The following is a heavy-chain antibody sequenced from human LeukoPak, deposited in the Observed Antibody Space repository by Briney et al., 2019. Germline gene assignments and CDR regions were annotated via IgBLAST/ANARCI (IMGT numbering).Heavy chain of an antibody. V-gene: IGHV4-34*01. CDR3: ARGSPLVGELSDTAMARFDP. CDR2: INHSGST. D-gene: IGHD3-16*02. J-gene: IGHJ5*02. Sequence: SETLSLTCAVYGGSFSGYYWSWNRQPPGKGLEWIEEINHSGSTNYNPSPKSRVTISVDTSKNQFSLKLSSVTAADTAVYYCARGSPLVGELSDTAMARFDPWGQGTLVTVSS. CDR1: GGSFSGYY.